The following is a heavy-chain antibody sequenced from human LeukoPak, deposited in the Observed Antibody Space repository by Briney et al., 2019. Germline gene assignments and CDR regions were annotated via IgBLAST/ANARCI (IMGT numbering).Heavy chain of an antibody. D-gene: IGHD1-26*01. J-gene: IGHJ4*02. V-gene: IGHV3-21*04. CDR2: ISSSSSYI. CDR1: GFTFSSYS. Sequence: PGGSLRLSCAASGFTFSSYSMNWVRQAPGKGLEWVSSISSSSSYIYYADSVKGRFTISRDNSKNTLYLQMNSLRAEDTAVYYCAKDIIVGAQYYFDYWGQGTLVTVSS. CDR3: AKDIIVGAQYYFDY.